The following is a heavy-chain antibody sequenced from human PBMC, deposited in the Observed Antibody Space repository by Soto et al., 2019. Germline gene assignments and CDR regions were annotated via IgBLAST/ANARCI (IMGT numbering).Heavy chain of an antibody. CDR1: GYTFTSYG. CDR2: ISAYNGNT. D-gene: IGHD3-3*01. Sequence: QVQLVQSGAELKKPGASVKVSCKASGYTFTSYGISWVRQAPGQGLEWMGWISAYNGNTNYAQKLQGRGTMTTDTSTSKAYMELRSLRADDTAVDYCARALYDYDFWSGYYRGMDVWGQGTTVTVSS. CDR3: ARALYDYDFWSGYYRGMDV. J-gene: IGHJ6*02. V-gene: IGHV1-18*04.